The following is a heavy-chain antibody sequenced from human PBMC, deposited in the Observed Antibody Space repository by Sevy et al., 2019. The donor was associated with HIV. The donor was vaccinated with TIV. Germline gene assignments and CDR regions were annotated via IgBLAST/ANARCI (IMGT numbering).Heavy chain of an antibody. Sequence: GGSLRLSCKGSGYSFTSYWIGWVRQMPGKGLEWMGIIYPGDSDTRYSPSFQGQVTISADKSISTAYLQWSSLKASDAAMYYCAEENLYDSSGYYAYWGQGTLVTVSS. CDR1: GYSFTSYW. CDR3: AEENLYDSSGYYAY. J-gene: IGHJ4*02. CDR2: IYPGDSDT. D-gene: IGHD3-22*01. V-gene: IGHV5-51*01.